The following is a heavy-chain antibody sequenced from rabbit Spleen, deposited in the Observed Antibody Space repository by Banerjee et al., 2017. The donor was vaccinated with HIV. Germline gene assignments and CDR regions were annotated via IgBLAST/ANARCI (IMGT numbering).Heavy chain of an antibody. J-gene: IGHJ6*01. V-gene: IGHV1S45*01. Sequence: EQLEESGGGLVKPEGSLTLTCTASGFDLSLYYYMCWVRQAPGKGLEWIACIYAGNSGNTYYASWAKGRFTISRTSSTTVTLQMTSLTAADTATYFCARDLAGAIGWNFYGWGPGTLVTVS. CDR3: ARDLAGAIGWNFYG. CDR1: GFDLSLYYY. D-gene: IGHD4-1*01. CDR2: IYAGNSGNT.